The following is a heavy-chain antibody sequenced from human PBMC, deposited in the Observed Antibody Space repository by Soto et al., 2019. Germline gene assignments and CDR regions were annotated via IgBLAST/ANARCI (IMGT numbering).Heavy chain of an antibody. CDR3: ARAELDDYGDYVIRLSHYYYYGMDV. CDR1: GFTFSSYW. Sequence: GGSLRLSCAASGFTFSSYWMSWVRQAPGKGLEWVANIKQDGSEKYYVDSVKGRFTISRDNAKNSLYLQMNSLRAEDTAVYYCARAELDDYGDYVIRLSHYYYYGMDVWGQGTTVTVSS. CDR2: IKQDGSEK. D-gene: IGHD4-17*01. V-gene: IGHV3-7*01. J-gene: IGHJ6*02.